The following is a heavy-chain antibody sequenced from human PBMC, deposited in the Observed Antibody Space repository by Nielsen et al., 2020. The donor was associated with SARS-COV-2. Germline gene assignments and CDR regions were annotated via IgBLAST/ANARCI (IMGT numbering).Heavy chain of an antibody. J-gene: IGHJ6*03. CDR2: ISSSSSYT. V-gene: IGHV3-11*06. Sequence: GGSLRLSCAASGFTFSDYYMSWIRQAPGKGLEWVSYISSSSSYTNYADSVKGRFTISRDNAKNSLYLQMNSLRAEDTAVYYCARETGDCSSTSCYHYYYYMDVWGKGTTVTVSS. CDR1: GFTFSDYY. D-gene: IGHD2-2*01. CDR3: ARETGDCSSTSCYHYYYYMDV.